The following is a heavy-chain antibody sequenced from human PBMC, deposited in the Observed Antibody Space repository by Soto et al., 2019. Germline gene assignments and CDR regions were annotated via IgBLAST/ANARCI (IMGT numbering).Heavy chain of an antibody. D-gene: IGHD2-2*01. Sequence: QVQLQESGPGLVKPSGTLSLTCAVSGGSISSSNWWSWVRQPPGKGLEWIGEIYHSGSTNYNPSLKSRVTISVDKSKTQFSLKLSSVTAADTAVYYCASVVVPVVIGPNWFDPWGQGTLVTVSS. J-gene: IGHJ5*02. CDR2: IYHSGST. CDR3: ASVVVPVVIGPNWFDP. CDR1: GGSISSSNW. V-gene: IGHV4-4*02.